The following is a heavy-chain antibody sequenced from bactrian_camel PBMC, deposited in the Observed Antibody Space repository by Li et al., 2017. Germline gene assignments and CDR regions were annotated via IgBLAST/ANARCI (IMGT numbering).Heavy chain of an antibody. D-gene: IGHD6*01. Sequence: HVQLVESGGGSVQAGESRRLSCVTSGYTSTTSCVAWFRQAPGKEREGVAAIDGNGSASYADSVKGRFTISIDNAKNTAYLQMSSLESGDTARYYCAAVRGPTYGGSHYWGQGTQVTVS. J-gene: IGHJ4*01. CDR3: AAVRGPTYGGSHY. CDR1: GYTSTTSC. CDR2: IDGNGSA. V-gene: IGHV3S53*01.